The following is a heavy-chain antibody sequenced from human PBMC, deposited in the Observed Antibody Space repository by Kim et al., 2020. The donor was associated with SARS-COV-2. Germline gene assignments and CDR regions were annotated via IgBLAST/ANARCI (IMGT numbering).Heavy chain of an antibody. CDR2: IKQDGSEK. CDR1: GFTFSSYW. D-gene: IGHD3-10*01. V-gene: IGHV3-7*03. CDR3: AREGRNYGSGSGY. Sequence: GGSLRLFCAASGFTFSSYWMSWVRQAPGKGLEWVANIKQDGSEKYYVDSVKGRFTISRDNAKNSLYLQMNSLRAEDTAVYYCAREGRNYGSGSGYWGQGALVTVSS. J-gene: IGHJ4*02.